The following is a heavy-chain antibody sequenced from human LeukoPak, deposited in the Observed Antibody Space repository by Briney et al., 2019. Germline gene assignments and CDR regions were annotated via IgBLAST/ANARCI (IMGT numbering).Heavy chain of an antibody. J-gene: IGHJ4*02. CDR3: ARGEGYCSGGSCYSNDY. Sequence: PSETLSLTCTVSGGSISSYYWSWIRQPPGKGLEWIGYTYYSGSTNYNPPLKSRVTISVDTSKNQFSLKLSSVSAADTAVYYCARGEGYCSGGSCYSNDYWGQGTLVTVSS. CDR1: GGSISSYY. V-gene: IGHV4-59*01. CDR2: TYYSGST. D-gene: IGHD2-15*01.